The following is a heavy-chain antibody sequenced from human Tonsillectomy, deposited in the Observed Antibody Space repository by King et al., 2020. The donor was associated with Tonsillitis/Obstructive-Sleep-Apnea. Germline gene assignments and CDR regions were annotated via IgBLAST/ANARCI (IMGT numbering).Heavy chain of an antibody. CDR3: AKDLIIAVSGTPGDAFDI. J-gene: IGHJ3*02. V-gene: IGHV3-9*02. Sequence: DVQLVESGGGLVQPGRSLRLSCVASGFTSDDYAMYWVRQAPGKGLEWVSGISWNSGSIAYADSVKGRFTISRDNAKNSLYLQMKSLRAEDTALYYCAKDLIIAVSGTPGDAFDIWGQGTMVTVSS. CDR1: GFTSDDYA. D-gene: IGHD6-19*01. CDR2: ISWNSGSI.